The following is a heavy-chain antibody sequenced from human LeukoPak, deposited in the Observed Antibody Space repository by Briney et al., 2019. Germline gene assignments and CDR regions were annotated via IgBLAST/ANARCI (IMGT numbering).Heavy chain of an antibody. Sequence: ASVKVSCKASGYTFTSYYMHWVRQAPGQGLEWMGIINPSGGSTSYAQKFQGRVTMTRDMSTSTVYMELSSLRSEDTAVYYCAKLGVGSYDGSGYIDYWGQGTLVTVSS. CDR2: INPSGGST. D-gene: IGHD3-22*01. V-gene: IGHV1-46*01. J-gene: IGHJ4*02. CDR3: AKLGVGSYDGSGYIDY. CDR1: GYTFTSYY.